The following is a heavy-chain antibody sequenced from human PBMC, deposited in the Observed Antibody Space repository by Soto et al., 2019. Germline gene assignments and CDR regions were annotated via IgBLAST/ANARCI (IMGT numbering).Heavy chain of an antibody. J-gene: IGHJ4*02. CDR1: GFSLTTSGVG. CDR2: IYWDDDK. CDR3: AHRVLRTVFGLVTTTAIYFDF. Sequence: QITLNESGPTVVRPTETLTLTCRFSGFSLTTSGVGVGWVSQSPGKAPEWLALIYWDDDKRYSESLKSRLTITTDTSKNQVLLTVANLDPTDTATYYCAHRVLRTVFGLVTTTAIYFDFWGQGTPVAVSS. V-gene: IGHV2-5*02. D-gene: IGHD3-3*01.